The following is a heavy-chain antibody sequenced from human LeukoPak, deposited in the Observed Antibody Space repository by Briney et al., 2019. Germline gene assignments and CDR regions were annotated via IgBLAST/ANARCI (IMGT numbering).Heavy chain of an antibody. CDR3: SLYCSGGSCRQRGYYYGMDV. CDR1: GDTFSFFA. V-gene: IGHV1-69*13. Sequence: ALVKVSCKASGDTFSFFAFSWVRQAPGQGLEWMGGMIPIFGTANYAQNFQGRVTITADESTSTAYMELSSLRSEDTAVYYCSLYCSGGSCRQRGYYYGMDVWGQGTTVTVSS. D-gene: IGHD2-15*01. CDR2: MIPIFGTA. J-gene: IGHJ6*02.